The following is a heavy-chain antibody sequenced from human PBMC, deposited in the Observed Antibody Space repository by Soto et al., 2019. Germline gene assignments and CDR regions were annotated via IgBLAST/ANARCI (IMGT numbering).Heavy chain of an antibody. Sequence: QVQLQESGPGLVKPSETLSLTCTVSGGSISNYYWSWIRQPPGKGLEWIGYIYYSGSTNYNPSLKSRVTISVDASKNQVSLKLNSVTAADTAVYYCARQGPKTLYYYSYAMDVWGQGTTVTVSS. CDR3: ARQGPKTLYYYSYAMDV. CDR2: IYYSGST. V-gene: IGHV4-59*08. CDR1: GGSISNYY. J-gene: IGHJ6*02.